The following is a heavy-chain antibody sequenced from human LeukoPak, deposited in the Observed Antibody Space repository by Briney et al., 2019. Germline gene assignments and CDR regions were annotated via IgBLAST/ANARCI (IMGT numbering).Heavy chain of an antibody. V-gene: IGHV1-69*13. CDR2: IIPIFGTA. CDR3: ARDHANYDILTGGNWFDP. CDR1: GGTFSSYA. D-gene: IGHD3-9*01. J-gene: IGHJ5*02. Sequence: SVKVSCKAFGGTFSSYAISWVRQAPGQGLEWMGGIIPIFGTANYAQKFQGRVTITADESTSTAYMELSSLRSEDTAVYYCARDHANYDILTGGNWFDPWGQGTLVTVSS.